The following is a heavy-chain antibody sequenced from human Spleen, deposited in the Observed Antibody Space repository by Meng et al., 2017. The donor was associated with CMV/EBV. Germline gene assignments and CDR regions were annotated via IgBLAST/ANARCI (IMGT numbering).Heavy chain of an antibody. D-gene: IGHD1-1*01. Sequence: ASVKVSCKVSGYTLTELSMHWVRQAPGKGLEWMGGFDPEDGETIYAQKFQGRVTMTEDTSTDTAYMELSSLRSEDTAVYYCTLEVPREGRNDYWGQGTLVTVSS. J-gene: IGHJ4*02. CDR1: GYTLTELS. CDR2: FDPEDGET. V-gene: IGHV1-24*01. CDR3: TLEVPREGRNDY.